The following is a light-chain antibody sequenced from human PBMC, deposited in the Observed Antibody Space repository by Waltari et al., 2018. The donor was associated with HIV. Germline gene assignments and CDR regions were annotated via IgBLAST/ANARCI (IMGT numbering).Light chain of an antibody. Sequence: QSALTQPNSVSGSPGQSLTISCTGTSTYVDTFVSWYQHYPGQAPKVLIYAGNKRPSGLPERCSASKSGNTAFLTISGLQAEDEAEYHCCAHAGNFLFAFGTWTKVTVL. J-gene: IGLJ1*01. CDR1: STYVDTF. CDR3: CAHAGNFLFA. CDR2: AGN. V-gene: IGLV2-11*01.